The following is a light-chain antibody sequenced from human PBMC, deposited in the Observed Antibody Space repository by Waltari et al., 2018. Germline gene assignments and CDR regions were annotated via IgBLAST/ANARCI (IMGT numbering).Light chain of an antibody. CDR3: QLRSNWRIT. V-gene: IGKV3-11*01. CDR1: QSVNRA. CDR2: DAS. J-gene: IGKJ5*01. Sequence: EIVLTQSPATLSLSPGERVTLSCRASQSVNRALAWYQQKPGQAPRLLIYDASNRATGIPARFSGSGSGTDFTLTISSLEAEDFGVYYCQLRSNWRITFGQGTRLEIK.